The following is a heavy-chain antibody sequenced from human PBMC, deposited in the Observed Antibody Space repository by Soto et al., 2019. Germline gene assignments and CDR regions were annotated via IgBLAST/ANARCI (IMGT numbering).Heavy chain of an antibody. CDR1: GGSVSSGSYY. V-gene: IGHV4-61*01. J-gene: IGHJ4*02. CDR2: IYYSGST. CDR3: ARVHPYNTGWYYFDF. D-gene: IGHD6-19*01. Sequence: SXTLSLTCTVSGGSVSSGSYYWSWIRQPPGKGLEWIGYIYYSGSTDYNPSPKSRVTISVDTSKNQFSLKLSSVTAADTAVYYCARVHPYNTGWYYFDFWGQGTLVTVSS.